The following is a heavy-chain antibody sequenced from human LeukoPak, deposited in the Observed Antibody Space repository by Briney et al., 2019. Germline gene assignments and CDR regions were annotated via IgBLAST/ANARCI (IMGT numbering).Heavy chain of an antibody. J-gene: IGHJ4*02. CDR3: ARVRGSYSSDY. CDR2: ISSRGGTV. CDR1: GFSFSDYY. Sequence: GGSLRLSCAASGFSFSDYYMSWIRQAPGKGLEWGSYISSRGGTVYYADSVEGRFTISRDDAKSSLYLQMSSLRAEDTAVYYCARVRGSYSSDYWGQGTLVTVSS. V-gene: IGHV3-11*04. D-gene: IGHD2-15*01.